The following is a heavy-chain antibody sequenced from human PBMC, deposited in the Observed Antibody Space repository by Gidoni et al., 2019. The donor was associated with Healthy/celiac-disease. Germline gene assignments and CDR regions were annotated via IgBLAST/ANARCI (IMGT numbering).Heavy chain of an antibody. D-gene: IGHD1-26*01. J-gene: IGHJ4*02. CDR2: IWYDGSNK. Sequence: QVQLVESGGGVVQPGRSLRLSCAASGFTFSSYGMHWVRQAPGKGLEWVAVIWYDGSNKYYADSVKGRFTISRDNSKNTLYLQMNSLRAEDTAVYYCARDVEVGATGFDYWGQGTLVTVSS. CDR3: ARDVEVGATGFDY. CDR1: GFTFSSYG. V-gene: IGHV3-33*01.